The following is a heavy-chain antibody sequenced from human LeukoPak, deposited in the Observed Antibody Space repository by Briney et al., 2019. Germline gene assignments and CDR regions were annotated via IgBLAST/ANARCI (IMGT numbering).Heavy chain of an antibody. J-gene: IGHJ4*02. CDR2: INPNSGGT. Sequence: ASVKVSCKASGYTFTGYYMHWVRQAPGQGLEWMGWINPNSGGTNYAQKFQGWVTMTRDTSISKAYMELSRLRSDDTAVYYCARSYCSSTSCYGYFYYWGQGTLVTVSS. D-gene: IGHD2-2*01. CDR1: GYTFTGYY. V-gene: IGHV1-2*04. CDR3: ARSYCSSTSCYGYFYY.